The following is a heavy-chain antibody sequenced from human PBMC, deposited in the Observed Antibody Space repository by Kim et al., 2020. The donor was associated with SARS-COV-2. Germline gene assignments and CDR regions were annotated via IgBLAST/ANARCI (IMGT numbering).Heavy chain of an antibody. CDR3: ARSEGTDAFDI. V-gene: IGHV3-13*01. Sequence: GGSLRLSCAASGFTFSSYDMHWVRQATGKGLEWVSAIGTAGDTYYPGSVKGRFTISRENAKNSLYLQMNSLRAGDTAVYYCARSEGTDAFDIWGQGTMVTVSS. CDR2: IGTAGDT. CDR1: GFTFSSYD. J-gene: IGHJ3*02.